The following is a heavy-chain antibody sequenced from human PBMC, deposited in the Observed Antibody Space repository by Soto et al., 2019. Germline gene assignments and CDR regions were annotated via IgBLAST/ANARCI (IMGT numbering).Heavy chain of an antibody. CDR1: GGSIRGGGYS. V-gene: IGHV4-30-2*01. J-gene: IGHJ4*02. D-gene: IGHD3-22*01. CDR3: ARGPEAYDSSGYYYVFDY. CDR2: IYHSGST. Sequence: QVQLQETGSGLVKPSQTLSLTCAVSGGSIRGGGYSWSWIRQPPGKGLEWIGFIYHSGSTNYKPSLTSRVIISIDRSKNQFSLKLSSVTAADTAVYYCARGPEAYDSSGYYYVFDYWGQGTLVTVSS.